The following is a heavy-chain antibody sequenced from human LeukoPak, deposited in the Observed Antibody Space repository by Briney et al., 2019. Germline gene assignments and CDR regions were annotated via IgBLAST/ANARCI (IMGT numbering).Heavy chain of an antibody. CDR1: GFTFSSYA. J-gene: IGHJ4*02. CDR3: VRRGYSGYDFDY. CDR2: ISYDGSNK. D-gene: IGHD5-12*01. V-gene: IGHV3-30-3*01. Sequence: GGSLRLSCAASGFTFSSYAMHWVRQAPGKGLEWVAVISYDGSNKYYADSVKGRFTISRDNAKNSLYLQMNSLRDEDTAVYYCVRRGYSGYDFDYWGQGTLVTVSS.